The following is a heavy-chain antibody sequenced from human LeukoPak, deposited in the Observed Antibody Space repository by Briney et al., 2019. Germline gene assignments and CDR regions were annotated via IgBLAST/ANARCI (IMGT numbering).Heavy chain of an antibody. J-gene: IGHJ5*02. CDR3: ASLGYCSSTSCYLGWFDP. D-gene: IGHD2-2*01. V-gene: IGHV3-48*01. CDR1: GFTFSSYS. CDR2: ISSSSSTI. Sequence: GGSLRLFCAASGFTFSSYSMNWVRQAPGKGLEWVSYISSSSSTIYYADSVKGRFTISRDNAKNSLYLQMNSLRAEDTAVYYCASLGYCSSTSCYLGWFDPWGQGTLVTVSS.